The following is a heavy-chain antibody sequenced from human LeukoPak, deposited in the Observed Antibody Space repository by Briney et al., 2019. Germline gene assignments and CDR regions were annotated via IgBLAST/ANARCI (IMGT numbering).Heavy chain of an antibody. CDR3: ARGGDYRNAFDI. CDR2: IGTAGDT. V-gene: IGHV3-13*01. Sequence: GGSLRLSCAASGFTFSSYSMNWVRQATGKGLEWVSAIGTAGDTYYPGSVKGRFTISRENAKNSLYLQMNSLRAGDTAVYYCARGGDYRNAFDIWGQGTMVTVSS. CDR1: GFTFSSYS. J-gene: IGHJ3*02. D-gene: IGHD2-21*02.